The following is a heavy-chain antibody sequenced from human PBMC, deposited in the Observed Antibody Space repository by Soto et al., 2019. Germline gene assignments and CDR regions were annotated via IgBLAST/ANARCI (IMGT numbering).Heavy chain of an antibody. CDR2: ISYDGSNK. CDR1: GFTFSSYA. CDR3: ARDRGLRYFDWLSSVDY. J-gene: IGHJ4*02. D-gene: IGHD3-9*01. V-gene: IGHV3-30-3*01. Sequence: PGGSLRLSCAASGFTFSSYAMHWVRQAPGKGLEWVAVISYDGSNKYYADSVKGRFTISRDNSKNTLYLQMNSLRAEDTAVYYCARDRGLRYFDWLSSVDYWGQGTLVTVSS.